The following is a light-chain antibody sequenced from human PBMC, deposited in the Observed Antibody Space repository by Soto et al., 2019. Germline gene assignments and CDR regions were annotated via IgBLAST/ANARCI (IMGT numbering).Light chain of an antibody. CDR1: QSVSGN. J-gene: IGKJ3*01. Sequence: EIVMTQSPATLSVSPGERATLSCRASQSVSGNLAWYQQKPVQAPRLLIYAASTRATGIPAMFSGSGSGTAFTLTISRLQSEDFAVYYCQKYNNWPPITFGPGTKVDIK. CDR3: QKYNNWPPIT. CDR2: AAS. V-gene: IGKV3-15*01.